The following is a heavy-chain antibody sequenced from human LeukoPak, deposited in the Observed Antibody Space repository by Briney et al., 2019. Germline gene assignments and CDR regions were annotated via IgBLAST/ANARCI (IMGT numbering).Heavy chain of an antibody. J-gene: IGHJ6*04. CDR1: GFTFTSSA. CDR2: IVVGSGNT. D-gene: IGHD3-10*01. V-gene: IGHV1-58*01. Sequence: SVKVSCKASGFTFTSSAVQWVRQARGQRLEWIGWIVVGSGNTSYAQKFQERVTITRDMSTSTAYMELSSLRSEDTAVYYCAAEPDSRELVGYGMDVWGKGTTVTVSS. CDR3: AAEPDSRELVGYGMDV.